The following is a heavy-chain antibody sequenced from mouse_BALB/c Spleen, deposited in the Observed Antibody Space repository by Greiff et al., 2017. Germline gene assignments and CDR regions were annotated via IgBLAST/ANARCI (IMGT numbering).Heavy chain of an antibody. CDR1: SYTFTDYA. J-gene: IGHJ2*01. D-gene: IGHD4-1*01. CDR3: ARGAWDEGHFDY. CDR2: ISTYYGNT. Sequence: QVHVKQSGPELVRPGVSVKISCKGSSYTFTDYAMHWVKQSHAKSLEWIGVISTYYGNTNYNQKFKGKATMTVDKSSSTAYMELARLTSEDSAVYYCARGAWDEGHFDYWGQGTTLTVSS. V-gene: IGHV1-67*01.